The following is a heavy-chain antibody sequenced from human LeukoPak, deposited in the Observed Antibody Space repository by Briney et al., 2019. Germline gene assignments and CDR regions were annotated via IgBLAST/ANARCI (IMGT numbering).Heavy chain of an antibody. Sequence: ASVKVSCKASGYSFTNYGISWVRQAPGPGLERVGWISAYSGETKYAPKLQGRVTLTRDTSTSTAYLDLRSLTSDATAVYYCARDGATVTTGSHYWGQGTLVTVSS. CDR3: ARDGATVTTGSHY. J-gene: IGHJ4*02. CDR2: ISAYSGET. CDR1: GYSFTNYG. V-gene: IGHV1-18*01. D-gene: IGHD4-17*01.